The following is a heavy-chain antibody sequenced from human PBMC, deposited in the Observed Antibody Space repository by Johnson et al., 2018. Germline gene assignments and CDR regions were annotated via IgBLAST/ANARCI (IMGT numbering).Heavy chain of an antibody. D-gene: IGHD3-22*01. V-gene: IGHV3-30*18. CDR3: AKGSNYYDSSDDAFDI. J-gene: IGHJ3*02. CDR1: GFTFSSYG. CDR2: ISYDGSNK. Sequence: QVQLLESGGGVVQPGRSLRLSCAASGFTFSSYGMHWVRQAPGKGLEWVAVISYDGSNKYYADSVKGRFTISRDNSKNTLYLQMNSLRAEDTAVYYCAKGSNYYDSSDDAFDIWGQGSMVTVSS.